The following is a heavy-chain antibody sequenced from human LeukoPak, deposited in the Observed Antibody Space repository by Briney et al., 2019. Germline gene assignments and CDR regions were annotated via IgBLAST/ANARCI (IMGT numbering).Heavy chain of an antibody. CDR1: GITVSSNY. V-gene: IGHV3-66*01. CDR3: ARSNCNSCYLGVWYYFDY. Sequence: SGGSLRLSCAASGITVSSNYMSWVRQAPGKGQEWVSVMYSDSRTYYADSVKGRFTISRDNSKNTLYLEMNSLRAEDTAVYYCARSNCNSCYLGVWYYFDYWGQGALVTVSS. J-gene: IGHJ4*02. CDR2: MYSDSRT. D-gene: IGHD1/OR15-1a*01.